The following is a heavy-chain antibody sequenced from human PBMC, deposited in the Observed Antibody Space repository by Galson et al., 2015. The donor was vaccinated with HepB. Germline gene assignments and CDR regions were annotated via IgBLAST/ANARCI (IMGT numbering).Heavy chain of an antibody. CDR2: IYSGDTS. CDR1: RLIVRDNY. D-gene: IGHD1-14*01. Sequence: SLRLSCAGTRLIVRDNYMNWVRQAPGKGLEWVSVIYSGDTSYYADSVKGRFTIYRDYSKNTLYLQMISLRVEDTAVYYCATHSNRPPGGFGLDIWGQGTTVTVSS. CDR3: ATHSNRPPGGFGLDI. J-gene: IGHJ6*02. V-gene: IGHV3-66*02.